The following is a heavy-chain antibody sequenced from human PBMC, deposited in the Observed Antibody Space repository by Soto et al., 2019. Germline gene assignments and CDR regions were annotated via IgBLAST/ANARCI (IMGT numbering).Heavy chain of an antibody. V-gene: IGHV1-24*01. D-gene: IGHD5-12*01. Sequence: ASVKVSCKVSGYTLTELSMHWVRQAPGKGLEWMGGFDPEDGETIYAQKFQGRVTMTEDTSTDTAYMELSSLRSEDTAVYYCATVKRARYSGYDPPPDYWGQGTLVTVSS. CDR1: GYTLTELS. J-gene: IGHJ4*02. CDR3: ATVKRARYSGYDPPPDY. CDR2: FDPEDGET.